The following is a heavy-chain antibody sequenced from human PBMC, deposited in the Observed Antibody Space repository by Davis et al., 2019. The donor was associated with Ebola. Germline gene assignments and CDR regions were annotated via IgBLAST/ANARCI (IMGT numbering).Heavy chain of an antibody. V-gene: IGHV3-7*03. CDR2: IKQDGSEI. Sequence: GESLKISCAVSGCIFSSYRMSWVCQAPGKGLAWVANIKQDGSEILYVDSVKGRFTISRDNSKNTLYLQMNSLRADDTAVYYCAKSISMIFRSSGPVYWGQGTLVTVAS. J-gene: IGHJ4*02. D-gene: IGHD3-22*01. CDR3: AKSISMIFRSSGPVY. CDR1: GCIFSSYR.